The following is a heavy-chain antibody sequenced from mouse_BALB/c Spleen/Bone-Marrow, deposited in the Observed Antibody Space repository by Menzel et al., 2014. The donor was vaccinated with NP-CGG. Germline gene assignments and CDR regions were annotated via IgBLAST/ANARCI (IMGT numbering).Heavy chain of an antibody. V-gene: IGHV5-6-4*01. J-gene: IGHJ3*01. D-gene: IGHD1-2*01. CDR1: GFTFSSYT. CDR3: TREDYGYTFDY. CDR2: ISSGGSYT. Sequence: EVMLVESGGGLVKPGGSLKLSCAASGFTFSSYTMSWVRQTPEKRLEWVATISSGGSYTYYPDSVKGRFTISRDNAKNTLYLQMSSLNSEDTAMYYCTREDYGYTFDYWAKGLWSLSLQ.